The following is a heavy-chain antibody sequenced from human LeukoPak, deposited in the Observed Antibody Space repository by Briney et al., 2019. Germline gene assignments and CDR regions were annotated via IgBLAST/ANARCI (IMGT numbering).Heavy chain of an antibody. Sequence: SETLSLTCAVYGGSFSGYYWSWIRQPPGKGLEWIGEINHSGSTNYNPSLKSRVTISVDTSKNQFSLKLSSVTAADTAVYYCARGRGLGYCSGGSCYGMDVRGQGTTVTVSS. CDR3: ARGRGLGYCSGGSCYGMDV. V-gene: IGHV4-34*01. CDR2: INHSGST. CDR1: GGSFSGYY. J-gene: IGHJ6*02. D-gene: IGHD2-15*01.